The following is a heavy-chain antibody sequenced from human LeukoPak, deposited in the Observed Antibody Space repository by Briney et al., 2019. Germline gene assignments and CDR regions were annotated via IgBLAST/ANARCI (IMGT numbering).Heavy chain of an antibody. Sequence: GGSLRLCCAASGFTFSNAWMSWGRQAPGKGLEWVGRIKSKTDGGTTDYAAPVKGRFTISRDDSKNTLYLQMNSLKTEDTAVYYCTTHADYYDSSGLDYRGQGTLVTVSS. CDR3: TTHADYYDSSGLDY. V-gene: IGHV3-15*05. J-gene: IGHJ4*02. CDR1: GFTFSNAW. CDR2: IKSKTDGGTT. D-gene: IGHD3-22*01.